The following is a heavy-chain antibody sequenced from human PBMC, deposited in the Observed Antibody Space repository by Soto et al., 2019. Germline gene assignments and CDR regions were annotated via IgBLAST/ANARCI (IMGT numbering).Heavy chain of an antibody. D-gene: IGHD2-15*01. Sequence: QITLKESGPPLVKPTQTLTLTCTFSGFSLSTSGVGVGWIRQPPGKALEWLALIYWDDDKRYSPSLKSRLTIPKDTSKNQVVLTMTNMDPVDTATYYCAHEGGRGYCSGGSCYYYYGMDVWGQGTTVTVSS. CDR1: GFSLSTSGVG. J-gene: IGHJ6*02. V-gene: IGHV2-5*02. CDR2: IYWDDDK. CDR3: AHEGGRGYCSGGSCYYYYGMDV.